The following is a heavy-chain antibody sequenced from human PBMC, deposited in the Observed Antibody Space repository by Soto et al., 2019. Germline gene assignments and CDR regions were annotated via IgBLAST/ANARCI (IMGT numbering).Heavy chain of an antibody. D-gene: IGHD5-12*01. Sequence: QVHLQESGPGLVKPSQTLSLTCTVSGDSITNGDYYWSWIRQPPGKGLEWVGYIYYSGSTDYDPSPKXRXTLXVDMPKNQFSLRLSSVTAADTAVYYCAGSLVDEDFWGQGTLVTVSS. J-gene: IGHJ4*02. CDR2: IYYSGST. V-gene: IGHV4-30-4*01. CDR3: AGSLVDEDF. CDR1: GDSITNGDYY.